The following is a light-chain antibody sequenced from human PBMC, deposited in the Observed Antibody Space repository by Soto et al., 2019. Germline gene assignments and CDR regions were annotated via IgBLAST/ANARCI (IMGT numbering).Light chain of an antibody. CDR3: SSYTSDTTGV. V-gene: IGLV2-14*03. Sequence: QSALTQPASVSGSPGQSIAISCTGTSIDVGGYNYVSWYQQHPGKAPKLMIYDVTTRPSGVSNRFSGSKSGNTAALTISGLQAEDEADYYCSSYTSDTTGVFGTGTKLTVL. CDR2: DVT. J-gene: IGLJ1*01. CDR1: SIDVGGYNY.